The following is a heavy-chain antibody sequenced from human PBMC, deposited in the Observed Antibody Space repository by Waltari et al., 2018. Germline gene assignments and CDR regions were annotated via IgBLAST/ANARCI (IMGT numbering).Heavy chain of an antibody. J-gene: IGHJ5*02. Sequence: EVQLVESGGGLVQPGGSLSLSCAASGFTFSSYWMHWVRQVPGKGWVWVSRINTDGSSTAYADSVKGRFTIARDNAKNTLYLQMSSLRAEDTAVYYCARGWLDPWGQGTLVTVSS. CDR3: ARGWLDP. CDR1: GFTFSSYW. V-gene: IGHV3-74*01. CDR2: INTDGSST.